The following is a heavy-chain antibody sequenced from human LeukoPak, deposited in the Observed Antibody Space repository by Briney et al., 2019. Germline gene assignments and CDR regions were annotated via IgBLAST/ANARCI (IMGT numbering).Heavy chain of an antibody. Sequence: GGSLRLSCAASGFTFSSYGMHWVRQAPGKGLEWVAVISYDGSNKYYADSVKGRFTISRDNSKNTLYLQMNGLRAEDTAVYYCAKGKGSSWFDPWGQGTLVTVSS. V-gene: IGHV3-30*18. J-gene: IGHJ5*02. CDR3: AKGKGSSWFDP. CDR1: GFTFSSYG. D-gene: IGHD6-6*01. CDR2: ISYDGSNK.